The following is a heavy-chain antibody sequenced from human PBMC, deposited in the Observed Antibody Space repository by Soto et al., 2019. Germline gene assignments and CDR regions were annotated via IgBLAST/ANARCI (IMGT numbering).Heavy chain of an antibody. J-gene: IGHJ4*02. CDR2: IIPIFGTA. D-gene: IGHD3-9*01. CDR3: ARALGKPNYDILTGPFDY. CDR1: GGTFSSYA. V-gene: IGHV1-69*13. Sequence: SVKVSCKASGGTFSSYAISWVRQAPGQGLEWMGGIIPIFGTANYAQKFQGRVTITADESTSTAYMELSSLRSEDTAVYYCARALGKPNYDILTGPFDYWGQGTRVTVSS.